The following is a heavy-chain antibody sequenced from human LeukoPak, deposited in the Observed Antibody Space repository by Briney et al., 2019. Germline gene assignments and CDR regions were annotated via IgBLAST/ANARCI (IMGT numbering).Heavy chain of an antibody. D-gene: IGHD6-19*01. V-gene: IGHV4-39*07. CDR1: GGSISSSSYY. J-gene: IGHJ4*02. CDR3: ARGTLYRGWSYYLDF. CDR2: IYYSGST. Sequence: SETLSLTCTVSGGSISSSSYYWGWIRQPPGKGVEWIESIYYSGSTYYNPSLKSRVTISVDTSKNQFSLKLSSVTAADTAVYYCARGTLYRGWSYYLDFWGQGSQVTVSS.